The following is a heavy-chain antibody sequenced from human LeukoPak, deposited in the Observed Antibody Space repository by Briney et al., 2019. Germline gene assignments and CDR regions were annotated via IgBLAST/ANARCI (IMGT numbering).Heavy chain of an antibody. V-gene: IGHV4-31*03. D-gene: IGHD3-10*01. CDR2: IYYSGST. Sequence: SETLSLTCTVSGGSISSGGYYWSWIRQHPGKGLEWIGYIYYSGSTYYNPSLKSRVTISVDTSKNQFSLKLSSVTAADTAVYYCARVARNYYGSGSDTFDYWGQGTLVTVSP. CDR3: ARVARNYYGSGSDTFDY. CDR1: GGSISSGGYY. J-gene: IGHJ4*02.